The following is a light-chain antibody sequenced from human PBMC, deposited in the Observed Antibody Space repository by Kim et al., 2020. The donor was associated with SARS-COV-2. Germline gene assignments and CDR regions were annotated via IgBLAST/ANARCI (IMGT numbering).Light chain of an antibody. V-gene: IGLV1-40*01. Sequence: QSVLTQPPSVSGAPGQRATISCTGSSSNFAADFDVRWYQQLPGTAPKLLIFGDHNRPSGVPDRFSGYRSGTSASLAITGLQAEDEVDYYGLSYDNSLIAWVLGGGTTLTDL. CDR1: SSNFAADFD. CDR2: GDH. J-gene: IGLJ3*02. CDR3: LSYDNSLIAWV.